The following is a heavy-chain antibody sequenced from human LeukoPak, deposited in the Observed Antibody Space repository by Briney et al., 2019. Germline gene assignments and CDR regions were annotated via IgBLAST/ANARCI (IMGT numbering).Heavy chain of an antibody. CDR2: INPNSGGT. V-gene: IGHV1-2*02. CDR1: GYTFTGYY. J-gene: IGHJ4*02. Sequence: ASVKVSCKASGYTFTGYYMHWVRQAPGQGLEWMGWINPNSGGTNYAQKFQGRVTMTRDTSISTAYMELSRLRSDDTAVYYCARDYRGSSTSCYDYWGQGTLVTVSS. CDR3: ARDYRGSSTSCYDY. D-gene: IGHD2-2*01.